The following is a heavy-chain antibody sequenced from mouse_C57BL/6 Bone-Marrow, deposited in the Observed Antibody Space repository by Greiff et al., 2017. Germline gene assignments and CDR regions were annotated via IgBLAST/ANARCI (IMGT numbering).Heavy chain of an antibody. D-gene: IGHD1-1*01. CDR3: ARGSITTVPSFAY. J-gene: IGHJ3*01. CDR1: GYTFTSYW. V-gene: IGHV1-53*01. Sequence: VQLQQPGTELVKPGASVKLSCKASGYTFTSYWMHWVKQRPGQGLEWIGNINPSNGGTNYNEKFKSKATLTVDKSSSPAYMQLSSLTSEDSAVYYCARGSITTVPSFAYWGQGTLVTVSA. CDR2: INPSNGGT.